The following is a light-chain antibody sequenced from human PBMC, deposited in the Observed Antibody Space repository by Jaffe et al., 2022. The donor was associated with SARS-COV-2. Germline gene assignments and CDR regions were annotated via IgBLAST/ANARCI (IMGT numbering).Light chain of an antibody. J-gene: IGLJ1*01. Sequence: QSALTQPASVSGSPGQSITISCTGTSSDVGTYHYVSWYQQHPDKAPKLLIYDVSNRPSGVSNRFSGSKSGNTASLTISGLQAEDEADYYCNSYTGRFTLDVFGTGTKVTVL. CDR2: DVS. V-gene: IGLV2-14*03. CDR1: SSDVGTYHY. CDR3: NSYTGRFTLDV.